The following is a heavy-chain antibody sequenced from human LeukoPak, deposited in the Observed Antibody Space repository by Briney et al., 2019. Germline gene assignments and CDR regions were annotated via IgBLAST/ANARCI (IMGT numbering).Heavy chain of an antibody. J-gene: IGHJ6*03. Sequence: SETLSLTCAVYGGSFSGYYWSWIRQPPGKGLEWIGEINHSGSTNYNPSLKSRVTISVDTSKNQFSLKLSSVTAADTAVYYCARVAAAGTFYYYYYMDVWGKGTTVTISS. D-gene: IGHD6-13*01. V-gene: IGHV4-34*01. CDR3: ARVAAAGTFYYYYYMDV. CDR2: INHSGST. CDR1: GGSFSGYY.